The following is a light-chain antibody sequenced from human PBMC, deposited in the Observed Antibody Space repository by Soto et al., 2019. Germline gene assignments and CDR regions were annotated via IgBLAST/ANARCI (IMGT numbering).Light chain of an antibody. CDR1: QSVRSK. CDR3: QQHGGSPWK. Sequence: EVVMTQSPDTLSVSPGETVTLSCRASQSVRSKLAWYQQKPGQAPRLFIYGASTRATGIPARFSGSGSGTEFTLTISRLEPEDFAVYYCQQHGGSPWKLGQGTKVDIK. J-gene: IGKJ1*01. CDR2: GAS. V-gene: IGKV3-15*01.